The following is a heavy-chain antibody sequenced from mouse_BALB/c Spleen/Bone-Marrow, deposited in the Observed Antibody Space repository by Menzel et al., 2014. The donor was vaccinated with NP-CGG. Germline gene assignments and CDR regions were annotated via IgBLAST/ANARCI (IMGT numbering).Heavy chain of an antibody. J-gene: IGHJ4*01. CDR1: GYTFTDYE. V-gene: IGHV1-15*01. CDR3: TRGWDAMDF. D-gene: IGHD3-3*01. CDR2: IHPGSGGT. Sequence: VKLQESGAELVRPGASVKLSCKALGYTFTDYEIHWVKQTPEHGLEWIGAIHPGSGGTAYNQKFKGKATLTVDKSSNTDHMELSSLTSEDSAVNYCTRGWDAMDFWGQGTTVTVSS.